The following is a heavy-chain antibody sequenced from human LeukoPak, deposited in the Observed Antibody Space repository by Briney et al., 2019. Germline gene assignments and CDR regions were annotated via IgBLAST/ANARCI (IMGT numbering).Heavy chain of an antibody. D-gene: IGHD5-12*01. CDR1: GGSISSSSYY. CDR2: IYYSGST. Sequence: PSETLSLTCTVSGGSISSSSYYWGWIRQPPGKGLEWIGSIYYSGSTYYNPSLKSRVTMSVDTSKNQFSLKLSSVTAADTAVYYCARGNIEATIDYWGQGTLVTVSS. CDR3: ARGNIEATIDY. J-gene: IGHJ4*02. V-gene: IGHV4-39*07.